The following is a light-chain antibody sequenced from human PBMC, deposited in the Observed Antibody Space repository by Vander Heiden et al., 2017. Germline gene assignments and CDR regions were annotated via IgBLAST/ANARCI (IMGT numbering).Light chain of an antibody. J-gene: IGKJ5*01. Sequence: EIVMTQSPDSLAVSLGERATINCKSSQSVLYSSNNKNYLAWYQHKPGQPPKLLIYWASTRESGVPDRFSGSGSGTDFTLTISSLQAEDVALYYCQQYYSTPPITFGQGTRLEIK. CDR3: QQYYSTPPIT. CDR1: QSVLYSSNNKNY. CDR2: WAS. V-gene: IGKV4-1*01.